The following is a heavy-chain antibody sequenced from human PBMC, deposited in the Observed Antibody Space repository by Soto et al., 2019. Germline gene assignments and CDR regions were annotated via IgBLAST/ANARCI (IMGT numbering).Heavy chain of an antibody. CDR3: ARVRAETGAGTSYYSDY. D-gene: IGHD6-13*01. V-gene: IGHV4-34*01. J-gene: IGHJ4*02. Sequence: SETLSLTCAVYGGSFSGYYWSWIRQPPGKGLEWIGEINHSGSTNYNPSLKSRVTISVDTSKNQFSLKLSSVTAADTAVYYYARVRAETGAGTSYYSDYWGQGSLVTVSS. CDR1: GGSFSGYY. CDR2: INHSGST.